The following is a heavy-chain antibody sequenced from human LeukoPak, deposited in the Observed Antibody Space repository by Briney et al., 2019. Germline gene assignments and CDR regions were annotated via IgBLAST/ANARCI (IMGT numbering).Heavy chain of an antibody. Sequence: PGGSLRLSCAASGFTFSSYAMSWVRQAPGKGLEWVSYISDSGGFTNYADSVRGRFTISRDNAKNSLFLQMNTLRAEDTAVYYCAKGSPPGDWGQGTLVTVSS. J-gene: IGHJ4*02. CDR2: ISDSGGFT. CDR3: AKGSPPGD. D-gene: IGHD3-16*01. V-gene: IGHV3-11*05. CDR1: GFTFSSYA.